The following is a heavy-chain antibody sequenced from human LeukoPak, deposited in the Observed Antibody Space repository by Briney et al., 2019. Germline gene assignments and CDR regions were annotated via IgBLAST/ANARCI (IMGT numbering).Heavy chain of an antibody. J-gene: IGHJ4*02. CDR3: ARQEGRSATVVTPRFDY. Sequence: SETLYLTCTDSGGSISSYYWSWIRKPPGKGLQWLGYIYYSGSTNYNPSLKSRVTISVDTSKNQFSLKLSSVTAADTAVYYCARQEGRSATVVTPRFDYWGQGTLVTVSS. CDR1: GGSISSYY. CDR2: IYYSGST. D-gene: IGHD4-23*01. V-gene: IGHV4-59*08.